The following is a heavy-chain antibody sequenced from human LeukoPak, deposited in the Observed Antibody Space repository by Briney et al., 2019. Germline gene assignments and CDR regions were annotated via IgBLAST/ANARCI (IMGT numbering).Heavy chain of an antibody. D-gene: IGHD6-19*01. Sequence: SETLSLTCTVSGGSIRSGDFYWSWIRQHPGKGLEWIGYIYYSGTTYYNPALKSRVTISVDTSKNQFSLKLSAVTAADTAVYYCARLELPPVADIDHWGQGTLVTVSS. CDR2: IYYSGTT. CDR1: GGSIRSGDFY. V-gene: IGHV4-30-4*08. J-gene: IGHJ4*02. CDR3: ARLELPPVADIDH.